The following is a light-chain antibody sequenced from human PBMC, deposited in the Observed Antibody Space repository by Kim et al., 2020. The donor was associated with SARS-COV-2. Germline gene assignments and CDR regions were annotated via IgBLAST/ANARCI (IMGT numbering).Light chain of an antibody. V-gene: IGLV6-57*03. CDR3: QSFDSSTHSWV. J-gene: IGLJ3*02. CDR2: END. CDR1: SGSIASNY. Sequence: TVTHSCTRSSGSIASNYVQWYQQRPGSAPTTMIYENDRRTSGVPDRFSGSIDSSSNSASLTISGLKTEDEADYSCQSFDSSTHSWVFGGGTQLTVL.